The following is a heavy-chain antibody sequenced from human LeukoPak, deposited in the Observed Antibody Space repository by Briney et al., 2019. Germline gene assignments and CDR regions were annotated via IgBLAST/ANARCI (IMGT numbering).Heavy chain of an antibody. V-gene: IGHV3-11*04. J-gene: IGHJ4*02. CDR1: GFTFTDYY. D-gene: IGHD5-12*01. Sequence: GGSLRLSCAASGFTFTDYYMSWIRQAPGKGLEWVSYTGTSGTTIYYADSVRGRFTISRDNAKNSLYLQMNSLREEDTALYYCARGTTINNFDYWGQGTLVTVSS. CDR3: ARGTTINNFDY. CDR2: TGTSGTTI.